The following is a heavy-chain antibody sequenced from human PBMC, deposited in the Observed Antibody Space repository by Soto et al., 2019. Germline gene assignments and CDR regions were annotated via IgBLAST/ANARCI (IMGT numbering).Heavy chain of an antibody. Sequence: GESLKISCKGSGYIFTDHCIVWVRQMAGKGLEWVGIICPGYSDTRYSPSFQGQVTISADKSISTAYLQWSSLKASDTAMYYCARYPPVPVVHAIDIWGQATMVTVS. CDR2: ICPGYSDT. D-gene: IGHD2-8*01. CDR3: ARYPPVPVVHAIDI. CDR1: GYIFTDHC. J-gene: IGHJ3*02. V-gene: IGHV5-51*01.